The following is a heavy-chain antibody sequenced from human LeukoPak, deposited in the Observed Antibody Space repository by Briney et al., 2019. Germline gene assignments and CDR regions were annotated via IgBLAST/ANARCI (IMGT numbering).Heavy chain of an antibody. D-gene: IGHD6-19*01. V-gene: IGHV4-59*01. J-gene: IGHJ4*02. CDR1: GGSISSYY. CDR2: IYYSGST. CDR3: ARVDSSGWPYYVDY. Sequence: PSETLSLTCTVSGGSISSYYWSWIRQPPAKGLEWIGYIYYSGSTNYNPSLKSRVTISVDTSKNQFSLKLSSVTAADTAVYYCARVDSSGWPYYVDYWGQGTLVTVSS.